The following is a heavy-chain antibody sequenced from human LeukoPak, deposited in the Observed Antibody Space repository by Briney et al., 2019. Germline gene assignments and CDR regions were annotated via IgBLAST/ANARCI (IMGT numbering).Heavy chain of an antibody. CDR1: GGSISSGGYY. CDR2: IYYSGST. J-gene: IGHJ4*02. V-gene: IGHV4-39*01. CDR3: ARHGYGSSSELSY. D-gene: IGHD6-6*01. Sequence: PSETLSLTCTVSGGSISSGGYYWAWIRQPPGKGLEWIGSIYYSGSTYYNPSLKSRVTISVDTSKNQFSLKLSSVTAADTAVYYCARHGYGSSSELSYWGQGTLVTVSS.